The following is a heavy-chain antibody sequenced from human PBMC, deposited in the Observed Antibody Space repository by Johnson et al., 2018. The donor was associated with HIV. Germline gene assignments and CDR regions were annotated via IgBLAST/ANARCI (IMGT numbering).Heavy chain of an antibody. J-gene: IGHJ3*02. V-gene: IGHV3-30-3*01. CDR2: ISYDGSNK. CDR1: GFTFSSYA. Sequence: HVQLVESGGGVVQPGRSLRLSCAASGFTFSSYAMHWVRQAPGKGLEWVAVISYDGSNKYYADSVKGRFTISRDNSKNTLYLQMNSLRAEDTALYYCARPVPDYYDSSGYYSAAFDIWGQGTMVTVSS. CDR3: ARPVPDYYDSSGYYSAAFDI. D-gene: IGHD3-22*01.